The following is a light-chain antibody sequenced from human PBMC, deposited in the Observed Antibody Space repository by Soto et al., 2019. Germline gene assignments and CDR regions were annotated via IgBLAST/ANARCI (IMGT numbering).Light chain of an antibody. CDR3: QQSYSTPRT. V-gene: IGKV1-39*01. CDR2: AAS. J-gene: IGKJ1*01. Sequence: IQMTQSPSSLSASVGDRVTITCRASQSLSSYLNWYQQKPGKAPKLLTYAASSLQSGVPSRFSVSGSGTDFTLAISSLQPEYFATYYCQQSYSTPRTFGQGTKVEIK. CDR1: QSLSSY.